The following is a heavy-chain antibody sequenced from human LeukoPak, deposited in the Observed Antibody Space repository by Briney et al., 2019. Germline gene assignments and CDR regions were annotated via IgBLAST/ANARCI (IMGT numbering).Heavy chain of an antibody. CDR2: INPNSGGT. D-gene: IGHD3-22*01. Sequence: ASVKVSCKASGYTFTGYYMHWVRQAPGQGLEWMGWINPNSGGTNYAQKFQGRVTMTRDTSISTAYMELSRLRSDDTAVYYCARYSLYYDSSGYYMDVWGKGTTVTISS. V-gene: IGHV1-2*02. CDR3: ARYSLYYDSSGYYMDV. CDR1: GYTFTGYY. J-gene: IGHJ6*03.